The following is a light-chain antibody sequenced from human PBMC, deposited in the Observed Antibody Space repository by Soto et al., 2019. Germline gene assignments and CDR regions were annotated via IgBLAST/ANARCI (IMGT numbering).Light chain of an antibody. CDR1: QDITKY. J-gene: IGKJ1*01. CDR2: DAS. CDR3: QQYGSSPQT. Sequence: IQMTQSPSSLSASVGDRVTITCQASQDITKYLNWYQQKPGKAPKLLIYDASNLETGVPSRFSGSGSGTDFTLTISRLEPEDFAVYYCQQYGSSPQTFGQGTKVDIK. V-gene: IGKV1-33*01.